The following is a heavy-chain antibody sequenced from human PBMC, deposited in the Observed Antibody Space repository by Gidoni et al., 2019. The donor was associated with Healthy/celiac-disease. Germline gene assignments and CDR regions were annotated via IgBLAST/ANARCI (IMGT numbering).Heavy chain of an antibody. CDR2: IYYSGST. J-gene: IGHJ3*02. CDR3: AREGYYDSSVYLAFDI. D-gene: IGHD3-22*01. CDR1: GGSISSGGYY. V-gene: IGHV4-31*03. Sequence: QVQLQESGPGLVKPSQTLSLTCTVSGGSISSGGYYWSWIRPHPGKGLEWIGYIYYSGSTYYNRPLKSRFTISVDTSKNQFPLKLSFGTAADTAVYYCAREGYYDSSVYLAFDIWGQGTMVTVSS.